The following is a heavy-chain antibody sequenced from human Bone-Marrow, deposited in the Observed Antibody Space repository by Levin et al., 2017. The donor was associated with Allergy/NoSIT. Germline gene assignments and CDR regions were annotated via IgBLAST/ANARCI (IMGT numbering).Heavy chain of an antibody. V-gene: IGHV4-61*01. CDR1: GGSVSSGSYY. J-gene: IGHJ5*02. CDR2: IYHSGST. Sequence: SQTLSLTCTVSGGSVSSGSYYWSWIGQPPGKGLEWIGYIYHSGSTNHNPSLKSRVTMSVDTSKNQFSLKLNSVTAADTAVYYCARESYSSSVIWFDPWGQGTLVTVSS. D-gene: IGHD6-6*01. CDR3: ARESYSSSVIWFDP.